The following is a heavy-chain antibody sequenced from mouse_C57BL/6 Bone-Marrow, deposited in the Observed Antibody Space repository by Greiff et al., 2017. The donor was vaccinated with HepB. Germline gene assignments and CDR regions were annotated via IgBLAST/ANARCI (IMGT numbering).Heavy chain of an antibody. CDR3: ARGGNRAGDYFDY. CDR2: ISYDGSN. V-gene: IGHV3-6*01. J-gene: IGHJ2*01. Sequence: EVQLQESGPGLVKPSQSLSLTCSVTGYSITSGYFWNCLRQVPGNQLEWTGYISYDGSNNYNPSLKNRISITRDTSKNQFFLKLNSVTTEDTATDNCARGGNRAGDYFDYWGQGTTLTVSS. CDR1: GYSITSGYF. D-gene: IGHD3-3*01.